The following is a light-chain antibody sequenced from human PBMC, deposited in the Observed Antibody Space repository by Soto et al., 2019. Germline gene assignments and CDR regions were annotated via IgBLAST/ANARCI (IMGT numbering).Light chain of an antibody. J-gene: IGLJ2*01. V-gene: IGLV2-8*01. Sequence: QSALTQPPSASGSPGQSGTISCTGTSSDVGGYNYVSWYQQHPGKAPKLMIYEVSKRPSGVPDRFSGSKSGNTASLTVSGLHAEYEADYYCSSYAGSNIVVFGGRTKVTVL. CDR2: EVS. CDR1: SSDVGGYNY. CDR3: SSYAGSNIVV.